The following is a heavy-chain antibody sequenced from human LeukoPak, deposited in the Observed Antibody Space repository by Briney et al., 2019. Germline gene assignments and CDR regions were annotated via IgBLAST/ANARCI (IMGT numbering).Heavy chain of an antibody. CDR3: AREAGGFCSSTSCYTRGSYNWFDP. Sequence: PSETLSLTCAVYGGSFSGYYWSWIRQPPGKGLEWIREINHSGSTNYNPSLKSRVTISVDTSKNQFSLKLSSVTAADTAVYYCAREAGGFCSSTSCYTRGSYNWFDPWGQGTLVTVSS. V-gene: IGHV4-34*01. CDR1: GGSFSGYY. D-gene: IGHD2-2*02. J-gene: IGHJ5*02. CDR2: INHSGST.